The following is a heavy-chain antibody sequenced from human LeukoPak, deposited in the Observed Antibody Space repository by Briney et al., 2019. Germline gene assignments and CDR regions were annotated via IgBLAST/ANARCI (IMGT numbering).Heavy chain of an antibody. CDR3: ARDGPVRGVIPDY. CDR1: GFSLSDYS. J-gene: IGHJ4*02. V-gene: IGHV3-48*01. CDR2: IDTSGTTM. Sequence: PGGSLRLSCAASGFSLSDYSMNWVRQAPGKGLEWLSYIDTSGTTMYYADSVKGRVTISRDNAKNSLYLQMNSLRAEDTAVYYCARDGPVRGVIPDYWGQGTLVTVSS. D-gene: IGHD3-10*01.